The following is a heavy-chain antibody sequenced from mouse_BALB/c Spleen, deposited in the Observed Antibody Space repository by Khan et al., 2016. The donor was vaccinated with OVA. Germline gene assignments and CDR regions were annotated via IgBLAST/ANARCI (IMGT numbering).Heavy chain of an antibody. J-gene: IGHJ2*01. CDR1: GYTFTTYW. Sequence: QVRLQQSGAELAKPGASVKMSCKAFGYTFTTYWMHWVKQRPGQGLEWIGYINPTSGYTDYNEKFKDRATLSADKSSSTAYMQLSSLTSEDSAVYYCTRDRIDYWGQGTTLTVSS. CDR2: INPTSGYT. CDR3: TRDRIDY. V-gene: IGHV1-7*01.